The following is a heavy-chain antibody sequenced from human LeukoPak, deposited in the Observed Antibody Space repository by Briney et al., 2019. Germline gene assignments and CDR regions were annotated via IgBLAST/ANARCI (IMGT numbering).Heavy chain of an antibody. CDR3: AKGSSDYYYYMDV. CDR1: GFTFSNYA. D-gene: IGHD3-22*01. V-gene: IGHV3-23*01. J-gene: IGHJ6*03. CDR2: LSGGGDST. Sequence: PGGSLRLSCAASGFTFSNYAITWVRQAPGKGLEWVSALSGGGDSTYYADSVKGRFTISRDNSKNTVYLQMNSLRADGTAVYYCAKGSSDYYYYMDVWGKGTTVTVS.